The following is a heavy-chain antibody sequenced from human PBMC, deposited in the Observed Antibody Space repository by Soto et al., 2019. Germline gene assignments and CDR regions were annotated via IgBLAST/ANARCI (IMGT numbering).Heavy chain of an antibody. CDR1: GYSFTSYW. CDR3: ASHGPFYGSWTYYYYGMDV. Sequence: PGASLKISCKGSGYSFTSYWIGWVRQMPGKGLEWMGIIYPGDSDTRYSPSFQGQVTISADKAISTAYLQWSSLNASDTAMYYCASHGPFYGSWTYYYYGMDVRGQGTTCTASS. V-gene: IGHV5-51*01. D-gene: IGHD3-10*01. CDR2: IYPGDSDT. J-gene: IGHJ6*02.